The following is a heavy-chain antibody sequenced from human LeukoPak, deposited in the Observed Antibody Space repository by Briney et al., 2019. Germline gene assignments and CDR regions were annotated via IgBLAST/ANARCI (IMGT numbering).Heavy chain of an antibody. Sequence: SSYYWGWIRQPPGKGLEWVSSITSSSIYTYYADSVKGRFTISRDNAKNSLYLEMNSLRAEDTAVYYCARAGGYDLYNWFGPWGQGTLVTVSS. J-gene: IGHJ5*02. CDR2: ITSSSIYT. V-gene: IGHV3-21*01. D-gene: IGHD5-12*01. CDR3: ARAGGYDLYNWFGP. CDR1: SSYY.